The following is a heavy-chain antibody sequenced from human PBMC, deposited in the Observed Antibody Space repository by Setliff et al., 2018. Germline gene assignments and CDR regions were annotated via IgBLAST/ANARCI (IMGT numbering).Heavy chain of an antibody. CDR1: GFTFSSYA. J-gene: IGHJ6*02. CDR2: ISATSGTT. CDR3: AKLRTPGTGYYYYAMDV. Sequence: GSLRLSCAASGFTFSSYAMSWVRQAPGKGLECVSGISATSGTTNYADSVKGRFTISRDNSKNTLYVQMNSLRADDTAVYYCAKLRTPGTGYYYYAMDVWGQGTTVTVSS. V-gene: IGHV3-23*01. D-gene: IGHD3-10*01.